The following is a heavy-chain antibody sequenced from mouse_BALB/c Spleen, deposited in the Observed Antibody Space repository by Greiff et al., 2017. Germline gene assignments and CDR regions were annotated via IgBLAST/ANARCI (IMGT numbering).Heavy chain of an antibody. CDR3: GRSKRLRGYYAMDY. CDR2: INPYNGDT. D-gene: IGHD1-2*01. CDR1: GYSFTGYF. J-gene: IGHJ4*01. Sequence: VQLKQSGPELVKPGASVKISFKASGYSFTGYFMNWVKQSHGKSLEWIGRINPYNGDTFYNQKFKGKATLTVDKSSSTAHMELLSLTSEDSAVYYCGRSKRLRGYYAMDYWGQGTSVTVSS. V-gene: IGHV1-37*01.